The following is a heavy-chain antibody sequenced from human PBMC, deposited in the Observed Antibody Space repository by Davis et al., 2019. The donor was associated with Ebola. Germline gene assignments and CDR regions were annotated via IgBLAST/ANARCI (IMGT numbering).Heavy chain of an antibody. CDR1: GFTVTSNY. Sequence: GESLKISCAASGFTVTSNYMSWVRQAPGKGLEWVSIIYSGGSTYYANSVKDRFTISRDISKNALYLQMNSLRAEDTAVYYCARLGYCSETTCSDNWGQGTLVTVSS. J-gene: IGHJ4*02. CDR3: ARLGYCSETTCSDN. D-gene: IGHD2-15*01. CDR2: IYSGGST. V-gene: IGHV3-53*01.